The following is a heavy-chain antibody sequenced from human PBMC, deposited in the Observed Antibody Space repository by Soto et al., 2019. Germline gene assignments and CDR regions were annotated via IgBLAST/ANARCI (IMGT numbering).Heavy chain of an antibody. CDR3: AREGPGGGSTLDY. D-gene: IGHD3-10*01. V-gene: IGHV3-30-3*01. CDR2: ISYDGSNK. Sequence: QVQLVESGGGVVQPGRSLRLSCAASGFTFSSYAMHWVRQAPGKGLEWVAVISYDGSNKYYADSVKGRFTISRDNSKNPLYLQMKGLRAEDPVVYYWAREGPGGGSTLDYWGQGTLVTVSS. J-gene: IGHJ4*02. CDR1: GFTFSSYA.